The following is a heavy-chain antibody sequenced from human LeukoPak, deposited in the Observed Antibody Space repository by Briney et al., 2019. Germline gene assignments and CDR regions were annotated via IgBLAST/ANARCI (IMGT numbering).Heavy chain of an antibody. CDR3: ACGYSSSWYVS. CDR1: GFTFSSYA. J-gene: IGHJ5*02. Sequence: PGGSLRLSCAASGFTFSSYAMNWVRQAPGKGLEWVSSISSSSSYIFYADSVKGRFTISRDNARNSLYLQMNSLKTEDTAVYYCACGYSSSWYVSWGQGTLVTVSS. V-gene: IGHV3-21*04. CDR2: ISSSSSYI. D-gene: IGHD6-13*01.